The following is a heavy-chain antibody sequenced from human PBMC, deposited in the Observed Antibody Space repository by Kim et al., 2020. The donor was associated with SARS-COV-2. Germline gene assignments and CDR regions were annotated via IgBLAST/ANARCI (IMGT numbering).Heavy chain of an antibody. CDR1: GFTVSSNY. J-gene: IGHJ4*02. CDR2: IYSGGST. CDR3: ARDRVGATKGDYFDY. Sequence: GGSLRLSCAASGFTVSSNYMSWVRQAPGKGLEWVSVIYSGGSTYYADSVKGRFTISRDNSKNTLYLQMNSLRAEDTAVYYCARDRVGATKGDYFDYWGQGTLVTVSS. D-gene: IGHD1-26*01. V-gene: IGHV3-66*02.